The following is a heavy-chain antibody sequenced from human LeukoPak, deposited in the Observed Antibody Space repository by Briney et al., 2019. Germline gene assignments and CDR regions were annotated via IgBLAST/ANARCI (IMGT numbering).Heavy chain of an antibody. CDR3: ARGGSRLRFLEWAQKYYFDY. D-gene: IGHD3-3*01. J-gene: IGHJ4*02. Sequence: SETLSLTCTVSGGSISTGSYYWGWIRQPPGKGLEWIGSIYYSGSTYYNPPLKSRVTISVDTSKNQFSLKLSSVTAADTAVYYCARGGSRLRFLEWAQKYYFDYWGQGTLVAVSS. CDR1: GGSISTGSYY. V-gene: IGHV4-39*01. CDR2: IYYSGST.